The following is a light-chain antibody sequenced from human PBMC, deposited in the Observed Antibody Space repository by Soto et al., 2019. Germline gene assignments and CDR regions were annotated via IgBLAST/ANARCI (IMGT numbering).Light chain of an antibody. CDR1: SSDVGRFNL. Sequence: QSALTQPASVSGSPGQSITISCTGTSSDVGRFNLVSWYQWHPGKAPKVMIYEDNKRPSGVSNPFSGSTSGNTASLTISGLQAEDEADYHCCSYAGSYTFVFGGGTKLTVL. V-gene: IGLV2-23*02. J-gene: IGLJ2*01. CDR2: EDN. CDR3: CSYAGSYTFV.